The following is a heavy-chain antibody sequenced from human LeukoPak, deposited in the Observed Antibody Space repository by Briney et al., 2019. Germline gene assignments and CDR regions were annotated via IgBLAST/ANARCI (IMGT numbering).Heavy chain of an antibody. J-gene: IGHJ3*02. CDR3: ARGIAPRGDAFDI. D-gene: IGHD2/OR15-2a*01. V-gene: IGHV1-69*01. Sequence: AASVKVSCKASGGTFSSYAISWVRQAPGQGLEWMGGIIPIFGTANYAQKFQGRVTITADESTSTAYMELSSLRAEDTAVYYCARGIAPRGDAFDIWGQGTMVTVSS. CDR2: IIPIFGTA. CDR1: GGTFSSYA.